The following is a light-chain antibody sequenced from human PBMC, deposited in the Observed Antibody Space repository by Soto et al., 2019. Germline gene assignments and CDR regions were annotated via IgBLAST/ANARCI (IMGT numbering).Light chain of an antibody. J-gene: IGKJ1*01. V-gene: IGKV1-5*03. Sequence: VHSIHAPSTPSGCVLDRVSITCLSIQTIIIWLSLYQQKPGKAPKLLIYKSSTLKSGFPSRFSGSGSGTEFTLTISSLQPDDFAPYYCQHYNSYSEAYGQGTKVDIK. CDR3: QHYNSYSEA. CDR1: QTIIIW. CDR2: KSS.